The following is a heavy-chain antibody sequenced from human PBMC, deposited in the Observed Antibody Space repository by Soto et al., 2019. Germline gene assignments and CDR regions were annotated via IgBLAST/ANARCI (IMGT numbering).Heavy chain of an antibody. CDR2: INHSGST. CDR3: ARGFYSSGWFDY. D-gene: IGHD6-19*01. J-gene: IGHJ4*02. Sequence: SETLSLTCAVYGGSFCGYYWSWIRQPPGKGLEWIGEINHSGSTNYNPSLKSRVTISVDTSKNQFSLKLSSVTAADTAVYYCARGFYSSGWFDYWGRGTLVTVSS. CDR1: GGSFCGYY. V-gene: IGHV4-34*01.